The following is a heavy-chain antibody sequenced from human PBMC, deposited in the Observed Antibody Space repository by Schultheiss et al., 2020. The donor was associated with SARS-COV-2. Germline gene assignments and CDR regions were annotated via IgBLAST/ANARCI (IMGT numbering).Heavy chain of an antibody. Sequence: ENRSLTCAVYGGSFSGYYWSWIRQPPGKGLEWIGYIYYSGSTNYNPSLKSRVTISVDTSKNQFSLKLSSVTAADTAVYYCARENVVPAAIVGNWFDPWAQGTLVTVSS. V-gene: IGHV4-59*01. CDR3: ARENVVPAAIVGNWFDP. CDR1: GGSFSGYY. J-gene: IGHJ5*02. CDR2: IYYSGST. D-gene: IGHD2-2*02.